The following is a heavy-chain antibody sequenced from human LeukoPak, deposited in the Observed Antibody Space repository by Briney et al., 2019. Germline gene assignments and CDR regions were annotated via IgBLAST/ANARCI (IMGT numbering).Heavy chain of an antibody. CDR1: GDTVSSNSAV. J-gene: IGHJ4*02. V-gene: IGHV6-1*01. CDR3: ARDMLEKVLDY. Sequence: SQTLSLTCAVSGDTVSSNSAVWNWLRQSPSRGLEWLGRTYYRSKWYNDYAVSVKIRITINPDTSKYHFSLQLNSVTPEDTAVYYCARDMLEKVLDYWGQGTLVTVSS. D-gene: IGHD3-16*01. CDR2: TYYRSKWYN.